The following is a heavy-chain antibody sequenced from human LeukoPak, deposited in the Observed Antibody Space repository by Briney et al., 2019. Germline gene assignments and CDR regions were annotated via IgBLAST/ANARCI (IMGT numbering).Heavy chain of an antibody. CDR2: IYYGGST. CDR3: ARGYYDILTGDNNWFDP. D-gene: IGHD3-9*01. CDR1: SGSITRSSYY. J-gene: IGHJ5*02. V-gene: IGHV4-39*01. Sequence: SETLSLTCTVSSGSITRSSYYWSWLRQPPGKGLEWLGSIYYGGSTYDNPSLKSRVTISVDTSKNQFSLKLSSVTAADTAVYYCARGYYDILTGDNNWFDPWGQGTLVTVS.